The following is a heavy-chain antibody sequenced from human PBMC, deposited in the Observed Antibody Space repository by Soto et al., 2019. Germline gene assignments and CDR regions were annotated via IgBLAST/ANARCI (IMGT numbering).Heavy chain of an antibody. CDR2: IDSSTKYT. J-gene: IGHJ6*02. CDR1: GFTFRDYY. Sequence: QVQLVESGGGLVRPGGSLRLSFEASGFTFRDYYMTWFRQAPGKGLEWLSYIDSSTKYTNYADSVKGPFTISRDNAKNSLYLQMNSLRADDTAVYYCAREYYYTMDVWGQGTMVTVSS. V-gene: IGHV3-11*05. CDR3: AREYYYTMDV.